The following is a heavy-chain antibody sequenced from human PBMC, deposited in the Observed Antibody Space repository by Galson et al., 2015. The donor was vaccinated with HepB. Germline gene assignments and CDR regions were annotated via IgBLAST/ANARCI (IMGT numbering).Heavy chain of an antibody. Sequence: SLRLSCAVSGFTSSDYYMDWVRQAPGKGLQWIGHSRSKVKSYTTDFASSVKGRFSISRDDSENSLYLQMNSLRAEDTAVYYCVFLRGNDLKPLDPWGQGTLVTVSS. V-gene: IGHV3-72*01. CDR2: SRSKVKSYTT. D-gene: IGHD4-23*01. CDR3: VFLRGNDLKPLDP. CDR1: GFTSSDYY. J-gene: IGHJ5*02.